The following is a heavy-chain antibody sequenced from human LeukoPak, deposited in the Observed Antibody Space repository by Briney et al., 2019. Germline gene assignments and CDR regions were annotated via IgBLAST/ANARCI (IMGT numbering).Heavy chain of an antibody. J-gene: IGHJ4*02. Sequence: GGSLRLSRAASGFTFTSYSMNWVRQAPGKGLEWVSTISGGGGSTYYADSVKGRFTISRDNSKNTLYLQVNSLRAEDTAVYYCAKGGKWDVTPFDYWGQGTLVTVSS. CDR2: ISGGGGST. V-gene: IGHV3-23*01. D-gene: IGHD1-26*01. CDR3: AKGGKWDVTPFDY. CDR1: GFTFTSYS.